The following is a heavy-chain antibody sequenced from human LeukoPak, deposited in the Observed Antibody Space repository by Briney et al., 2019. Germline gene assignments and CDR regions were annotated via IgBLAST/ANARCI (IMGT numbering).Heavy chain of an antibody. CDR3: ARGTNYYDSGAYYYGYYFDH. J-gene: IGHJ4*02. CDR2: ISGSGGNT. CDR1: GFTFSNYA. Sequence: PGGSLRLSCSASGFTFSNYAMSWVRQAPGKGLEWVSGISGSGGNTYYADSVKGRFTISRDDSKNTMYLQVNSLRAEDTAVYYCARGTNYYDSGAYYYGYYFDHWGRGTQVSVSS. D-gene: IGHD3-22*01. V-gene: IGHV3-23*01.